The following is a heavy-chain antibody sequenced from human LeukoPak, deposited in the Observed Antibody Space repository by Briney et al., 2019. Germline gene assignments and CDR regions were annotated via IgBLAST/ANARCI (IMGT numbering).Heavy chain of an antibody. CDR1: GGSFSGYY. Sequence: SETLSLTCAVYGGSFSGYYWSWIRQPPGKGLEWIGYIYYSGSTNYNPSLKSRVTISVDTSKNQFSLKLSSVTAADTAVYYCARAAAGYYFYYYMGVWGKGTTVTISS. V-gene: IGHV4-59*01. D-gene: IGHD6-13*01. CDR2: IYYSGST. J-gene: IGHJ6*03. CDR3: ARAAAGYYFYYYMGV.